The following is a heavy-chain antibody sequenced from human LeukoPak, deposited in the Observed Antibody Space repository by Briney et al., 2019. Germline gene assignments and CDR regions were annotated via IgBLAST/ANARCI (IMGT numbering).Heavy chain of an antibody. CDR3: ARDRPYYDSSGYWGGFDY. Sequence: GDSVKVSCKASGYTFTSYGISWVRQAPGQELEWMGWISAYNGNTNYAQKLQGRVTMTTDTSTSTAYMELRSLRSDDTAVYYCARDRPYYDSSGYWGGFDYWGQGTLLTVSS. CDR2: ISAYNGNT. J-gene: IGHJ4*02. CDR1: GYTFTSYG. D-gene: IGHD3-22*01. V-gene: IGHV1-18*01.